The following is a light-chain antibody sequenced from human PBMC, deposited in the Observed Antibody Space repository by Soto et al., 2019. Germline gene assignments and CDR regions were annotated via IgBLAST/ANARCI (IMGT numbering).Light chain of an antibody. CDR2: KDS. CDR1: VLAKKY. V-gene: IGLV3-27*01. CDR3: YSAADNNWV. J-gene: IGLJ3*02. Sequence: SYELTQPSSVSVSPGQTARLTCSGDVLAKKYARWFQQKPGQAPVLVIYKDSERPSGIPERFSGSSSGTTVTLTISGAQVEDEADYYCYSAADNNWVFGGGTKVTVL.